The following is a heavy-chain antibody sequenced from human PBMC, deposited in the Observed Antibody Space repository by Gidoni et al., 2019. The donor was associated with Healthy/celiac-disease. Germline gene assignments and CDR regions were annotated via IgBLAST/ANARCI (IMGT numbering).Heavy chain of an antibody. CDR1: CGSISSYY. D-gene: IGHD6-19*01. CDR3: ARGGGAVADNWFDP. V-gene: IGHV4-59*07. CDR2: IYYSGST. Sequence: QLQLQESGPGLVKPSDTLSLTCTVSCGSISSYYWSWIRQPPGKGLEWIGYIYYSGSTNYNPSLKSRVTISVDTSKNQLSLKLSSVTAADTAVYYCARGGGAVADNWFDPWGQGTLVTVSS. J-gene: IGHJ5*02.